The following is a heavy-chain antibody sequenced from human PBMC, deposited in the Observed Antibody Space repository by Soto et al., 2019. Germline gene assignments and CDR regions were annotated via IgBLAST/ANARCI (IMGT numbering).Heavy chain of an antibody. CDR3: ARRNLYCSGGSCYWGAFDI. D-gene: IGHD2-15*01. J-gene: IGHJ3*02. CDR1: GFTFSSYD. CDR2: IGTAGDT. V-gene: IGHV3-13*01. Sequence: EVQLVESGGGLVQPGGSLRLSCAASGFTFSSYDMHWVRQATGKGLEWVSAIGTAGDTYYPGSVKGRFTISRENAKNSLYLQMNSLRAGDTAVYYCARRNLYCSGGSCYWGAFDIWGQGTMVTVSS.